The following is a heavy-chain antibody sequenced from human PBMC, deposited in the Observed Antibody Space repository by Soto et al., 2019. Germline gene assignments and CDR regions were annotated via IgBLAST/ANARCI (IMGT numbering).Heavy chain of an antibody. CDR3: ARSVYSDYDFWSGYPTNWFDP. CDR2: IYYSGST. D-gene: IGHD3-3*01. CDR1: GGSISSYY. Sequence: PSETLSLTCTVSGGSISSYYWSWIRQPPGKGLEWIGYIYYSGSTNYNPSLKSRVTISVDTSKNQFSLKLSSVTAADTAVYYCARSVYSDYDFWSGYPTNWFDPWGQGTLVTVSS. J-gene: IGHJ5*02. V-gene: IGHV4-59*01.